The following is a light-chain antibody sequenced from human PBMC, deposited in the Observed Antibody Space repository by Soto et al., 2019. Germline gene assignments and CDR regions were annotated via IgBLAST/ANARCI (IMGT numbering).Light chain of an antibody. CDR3: ASRDDSLSGHWL. J-gene: IGLJ3*02. CDR2: RTN. V-gene: IGLV1-47*01. Sequence: QSVLTQPPSASGTPGQRVTISCSGGSSSIGTNYVYWYQHLPGTAPKLLIYRTNQRPSGVPDRFSGSKSGTSASLAISGLRSEDEADYYCASRDDSLSGHWLFGGGTQLTVL. CDR1: SSSIGTNY.